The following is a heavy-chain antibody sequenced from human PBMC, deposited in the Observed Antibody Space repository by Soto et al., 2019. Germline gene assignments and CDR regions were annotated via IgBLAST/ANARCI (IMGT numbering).Heavy chain of an antibody. CDR2: ISGSGGST. V-gene: IGHV3-23*01. D-gene: IGHD3-22*01. CDR3: AKDPYYYDSSGYYYPYYFDY. J-gene: IGHJ4*02. CDR1: GFTFSTYD. Sequence: PGGSLRLSCAASGFTFSTYDMNWVRQAPGKGLEWVSAISGSGGSTYYADSVKGRFTISRDNSKNTLYLQMNSLRAEDTAVYYCAKDPYYYDSSGYYYPYYFDYWGQGTLVTVSS.